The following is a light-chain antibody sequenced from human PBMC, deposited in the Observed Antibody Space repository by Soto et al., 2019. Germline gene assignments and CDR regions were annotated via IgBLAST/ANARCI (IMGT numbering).Light chain of an antibody. CDR1: SAYSSYA. Sequence: QPVLTQSPSASASLGASVKLTCTLTSAYSSYAVAWHQQQPEKGPRFLMRLNNDGTHTKGDAIPDRFSGSSFGAERYLTISSLQSEDGADYYCQTWGTGVVFGGGTKLTVL. V-gene: IGLV4-69*01. CDR3: QTWGTGVV. J-gene: IGLJ2*01. CDR2: LNNDGTH.